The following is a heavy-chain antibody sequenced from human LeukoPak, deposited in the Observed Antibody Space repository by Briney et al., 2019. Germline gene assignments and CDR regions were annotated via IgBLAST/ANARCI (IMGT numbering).Heavy chain of an antibody. Sequence: GGSLRLSCAASGFTFSSYSMNWVRQAPGKGLEWVSVIYSGGSTYYADSVKGRFTISRDNSKNTLYLQMNSLRAEDTAVYYCARLQLYYYYGMDVWGQGTTVTVSS. CDR3: ARLQLYYYYGMDV. CDR2: IYSGGST. D-gene: IGHD5-18*01. V-gene: IGHV3-53*01. J-gene: IGHJ6*02. CDR1: GFTFSSYS.